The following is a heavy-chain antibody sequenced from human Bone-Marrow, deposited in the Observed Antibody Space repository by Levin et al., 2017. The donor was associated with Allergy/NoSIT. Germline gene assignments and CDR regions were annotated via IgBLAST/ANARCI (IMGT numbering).Heavy chain of an antibody. J-gene: IGHJ4*02. CDR3: VRNLGGYRMDF. Sequence: GGSLRLSCAASGFTFSNYWMTWVRQAPGNGLEWVASINKDGSVKDYGDSAKGRFTISRDNAKNSLYLQMNSLRGEDMAVYYCVRNLGGYRMDFWGQGTLVTVSS. CDR2: INKDGSVK. CDR1: GFTFSNYW. V-gene: IGHV3-7*04. D-gene: IGHD6-19*01.